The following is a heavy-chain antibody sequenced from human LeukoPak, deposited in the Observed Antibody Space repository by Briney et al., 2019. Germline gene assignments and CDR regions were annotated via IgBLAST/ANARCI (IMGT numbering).Heavy chain of an antibody. CDR3: EKKAHYDAYAKYFDY. J-gene: IGHJ4*02. Sequence: GGSLRLSCAASGFTFASYAMAWVRQAPGKGLEWVSDITNSRRIHYADSVKGRFTISRDNSNNMLYLQMNSLRAEDLAVYYCEKKAHYDAYAKYFDYWGQGTLVTVSS. CDR2: ITNSRRI. CDR1: GFTFASYA. D-gene: IGHD4-17*01. V-gene: IGHV3-23*05.